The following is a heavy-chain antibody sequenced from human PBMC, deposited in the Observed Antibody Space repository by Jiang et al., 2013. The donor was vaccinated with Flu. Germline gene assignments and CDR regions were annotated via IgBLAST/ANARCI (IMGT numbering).Heavy chain of an antibody. CDR1: GITLDDYA. V-gene: IGHV3-9*01. CDR3: AKGVVPAAISWFDP. D-gene: IGHD2-2*01. Sequence: LVQPGRSLRLSCAASGITLDDYAMNWVRQGPGKGLEWVSRISWNSESIDYADSVKGRFTISRDNAKNSLYLQMNSLRAEDTAVYYCAKGVVPAAISWFDPWGQGTLVTVSS. CDR2: ISWNSESI. J-gene: IGHJ5*02.